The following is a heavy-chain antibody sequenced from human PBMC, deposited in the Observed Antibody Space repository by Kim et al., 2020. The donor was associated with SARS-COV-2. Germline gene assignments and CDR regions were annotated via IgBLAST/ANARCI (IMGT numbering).Heavy chain of an antibody. CDR2: I. CDR3: ARAFSSCYLFDY. J-gene: IGHJ4*02. V-gene: IGHV3-11*01. Sequence: IYYADSVKGRFTIARDNAKNKLYLQMNSLRAEDTAVDYCARAFSSCYLFDYWGQGTLVTVSS. D-gene: IGHD3-22*01.